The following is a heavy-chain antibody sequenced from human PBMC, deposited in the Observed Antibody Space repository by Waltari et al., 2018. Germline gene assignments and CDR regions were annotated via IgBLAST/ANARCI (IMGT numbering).Heavy chain of an antibody. Sequence: VQLGESGGGLVLPGGSLRLSCAAAGFTVLSNHRSWVRQAPVKGMACVIIMYTAGSSNYADPVSGLFSMSRDESKNTLQIKMNIMRAEDTAMYYCARAWDEETALVYLDRWRQGTLISGSS. J-gene: IGHJ4*02. CDR2: MYTAGSS. D-gene: IGHD5-18*01. V-gene: IGHV3-66*02. CDR1: GFTVLSNH. CDR3: ARAWDEETALVYLDR.